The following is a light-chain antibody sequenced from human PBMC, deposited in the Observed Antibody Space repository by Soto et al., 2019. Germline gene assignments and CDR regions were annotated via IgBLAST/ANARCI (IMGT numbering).Light chain of an antibody. CDR3: QQCDTSPWT. CDR2: GAS. Sequence: EIALTQSPDTLSWSPGERATLXCRASQSVSSYLAWYQQKPGQAPRLLIYGASSRATGIPDRFSGSGSGTDFTLAISRLEPGDSAVYFCQQCDTSPWTFGQGTKVDIK. J-gene: IGKJ1*01. V-gene: IGKV3-20*01. CDR1: QSVSSY.